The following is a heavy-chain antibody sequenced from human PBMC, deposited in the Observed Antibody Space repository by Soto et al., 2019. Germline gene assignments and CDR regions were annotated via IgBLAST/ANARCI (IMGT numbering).Heavy chain of an antibody. CDR2: ISGDGRTT. J-gene: IGHJ4*02. Sequence: GGSLRLSCAASGFTFSSHWMNWVRQAPGKGLVWVSRISGDGRTTSHADSVKGRFTISRDNAKNTLYLQVNSLRVEDTAVYYCARGVPNCSSSSCYFDFWGQGILVTVSS. D-gene: IGHD2-2*01. V-gene: IGHV3-74*01. CDR3: ARGVPNCSSSSCYFDF. CDR1: GFTFSSHW.